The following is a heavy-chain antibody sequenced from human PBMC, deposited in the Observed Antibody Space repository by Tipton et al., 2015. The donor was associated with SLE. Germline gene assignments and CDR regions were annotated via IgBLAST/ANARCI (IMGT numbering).Heavy chain of an antibody. D-gene: IGHD4-17*01. J-gene: IGHJ4*02. CDR3: ALTSDYGDYGQLDF. V-gene: IGHV1-18*01. CDR1: GYTFTSYD. Sequence: QSGAEVKKPGASVKVSCKASGYTFTSYDIFWVRQAPGQGLEWMGWISVYNGNTNYPQKLQGRVTMTTDTSTSTAYMELRSLRSDDTAVFYCALTSDYGDYGQLDFWGQGTLVTVSS. CDR2: ISVYNGNT.